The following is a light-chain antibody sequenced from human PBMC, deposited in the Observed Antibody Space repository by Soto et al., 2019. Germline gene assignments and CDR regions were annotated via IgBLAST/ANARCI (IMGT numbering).Light chain of an antibody. CDR1: QSVGSS. CDR3: QQRANWPRM. J-gene: IGKJ1*01. V-gene: IGKV3-11*01. CDR2: DAS. Sequence: EIVLTQSPATLSLSPGXRVTLSCRASQSVGSSLAWYQQRPGQAPRLLIFDASNRATGIPARFSGSGSGTDFTLTISSLDPEDFAVYYCQQRANWPRMFGQGTKVDIK.